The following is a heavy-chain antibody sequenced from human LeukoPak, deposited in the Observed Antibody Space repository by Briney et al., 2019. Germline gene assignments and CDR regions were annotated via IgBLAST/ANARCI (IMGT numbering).Heavy chain of an antibody. CDR1: GFTFSDYY. D-gene: IGHD3-10*01. V-gene: IGHV3-11*01. J-gene: IGHJ4*02. CDR2: ISSSGATM. Sequence: GGSLRLSCAASGFTFSDYYMTWIRQAPGKGLEWVSFISSSGATMYYADSVKGRFTISRDNANNSLYLQLNSLRAEDTAVYYCARDSSMLRGPLVIYYFDFWGQGTLVTVSS. CDR3: ARDSSMLRGPLVIYYFDF.